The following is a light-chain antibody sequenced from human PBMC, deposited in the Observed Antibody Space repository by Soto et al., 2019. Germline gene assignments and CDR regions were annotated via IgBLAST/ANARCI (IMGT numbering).Light chain of an antibody. Sequence: ELVMTQSPSTLSVSPGNTVTLSCRANQTITSNLAWYQQKPGQAPRLLIYGASTRATGIPVRFSGSGSGTDFTLTISRLEPEDFAVYYCQQYGSSRWTFGQGTKVDVK. J-gene: IGKJ1*01. V-gene: IGKV3-20*01. CDR2: GAS. CDR1: QTITSN. CDR3: QQYGSSRWT.